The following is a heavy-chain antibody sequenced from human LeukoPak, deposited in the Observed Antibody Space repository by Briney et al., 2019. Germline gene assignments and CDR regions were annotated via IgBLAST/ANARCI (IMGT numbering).Heavy chain of an antibody. CDR1: GGSISSYY. Sequence: SETLSLTCAVSGGSISSYYWSWIRQPPGQGLEWIGYIYYSGSTNYNPSLKTRVTISVDTSKNQFSLKLSSVTAADTAVYYCARRSGGWFIFDYWGQGTPVTVSS. CDR2: IYYSGST. D-gene: IGHD6-19*01. CDR3: ARRSGGWFIFDY. V-gene: IGHV4-59*08. J-gene: IGHJ4*02.